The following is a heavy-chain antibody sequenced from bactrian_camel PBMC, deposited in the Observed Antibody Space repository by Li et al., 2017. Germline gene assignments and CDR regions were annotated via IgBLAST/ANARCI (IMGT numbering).Heavy chain of an antibody. Sequence: HVQLVESGGGLVQPGGSLTLSCAASGFTFSSYWMYWVRQAPGKGLEWVSAISASGGTTIYADSVKGRFTISRDNAKNTVYLQINSLESEDTGLYYCATEMATITTMLGYIYWGQGTQVTVS. CDR2: ISASGGTT. D-gene: IGHD4*01. CDR1: GFTFSSYW. V-gene: IGHV3S1*01. CDR3: ATEMATITTMLGYIY. J-gene: IGHJ4*01.